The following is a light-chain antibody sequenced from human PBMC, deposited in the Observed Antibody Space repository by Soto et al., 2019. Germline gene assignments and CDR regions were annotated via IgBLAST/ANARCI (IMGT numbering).Light chain of an antibody. CDR3: QQYNSYPWT. V-gene: IGKV1-5*03. CDR1: QSISSW. J-gene: IGKJ1*01. CDR2: KAS. Sequence: DIQMTQSPSTLSASVGDRVTITCRASQSISSWLAWYQQKPGKAPKLLIYKASSLESGVPSRFSCSGSVTEFTLNISSLQPDDFATYYCQQYNSYPWTFGQGTKVEIK.